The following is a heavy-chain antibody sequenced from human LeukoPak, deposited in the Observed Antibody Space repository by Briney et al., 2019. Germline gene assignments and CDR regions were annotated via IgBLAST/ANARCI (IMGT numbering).Heavy chain of an antibody. J-gene: IGHJ4*02. CDR1: GFTFSSYE. CDR2: ISSSGSTI. Sequence: PGGSLRLSCAASGFTFSSYEMNWVRQAPGKGLEWVSYISSSGSTIYYADSVKGRFTISRDNSKNTLYPQINSLRAEDTAVYYCAKQSGYSSSWYDYWGQGTLVTVSS. D-gene: IGHD6-13*01. CDR3: AKQSGYSSSWYDY. V-gene: IGHV3-48*03.